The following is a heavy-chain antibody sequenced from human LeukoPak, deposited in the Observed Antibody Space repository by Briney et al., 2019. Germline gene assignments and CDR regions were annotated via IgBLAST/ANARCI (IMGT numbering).Heavy chain of an antibody. CDR2: IKTRGST. D-gene: IGHD2-15*01. V-gene: IGHV4-4*07. J-gene: IGHJ3*02. CDR1: GDSINNYC. Sequence: PSETLSLACTVSGDSINNYCGSWIRQPAGKGLEWVGPIKTRGSTNYNPSLKRRVTMSVETSKNQFSLKLSSVTAADTAVYYCARGRYCSADICSGGDAFDIWGQGTMVSVSS. CDR3: ARGRYCSADICSGGDAFDI.